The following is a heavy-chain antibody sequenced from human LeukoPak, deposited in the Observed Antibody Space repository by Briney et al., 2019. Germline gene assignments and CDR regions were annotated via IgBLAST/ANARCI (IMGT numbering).Heavy chain of an antibody. V-gene: IGHV3-7*01. J-gene: IGHJ2*01. CDR1: GFTFSTYW. CDR3: ARGVRFCRGGYCYGWYFDL. CDR2: INQEGSEK. Sequence: GGSLRLSCAASGFTFSTYWMTWVRRAPGKGLEWVANINQEGSEKHYVDSVKGRFTISRDNAKNSLYLQMNSLRDEDTAVYYCARGVRFCRGGYCYGWYFDLWVRGTLVSVSS. D-gene: IGHD2-15*01.